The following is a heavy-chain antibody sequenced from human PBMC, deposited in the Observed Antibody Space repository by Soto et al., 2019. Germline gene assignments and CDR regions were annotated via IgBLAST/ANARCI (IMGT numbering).Heavy chain of an antibody. D-gene: IGHD2-2*01. CDR1: GYTFTSYY. CDR2: INPSGGST. Sequence: ASVKVSCKASGYTFTSYYMHWVRQAPGQGLEWMGIINPSGGSTSYAQKFQGRVTMTRDTSTSTVYMELSSLRSEDTAVDYCARDRSLPRPHWGYCSSTSCYPLGGMDVWGQGTTVTVSS. CDR3: ARDRSLPRPHWGYCSSTSCYPLGGMDV. J-gene: IGHJ6*02. V-gene: IGHV1-46*01.